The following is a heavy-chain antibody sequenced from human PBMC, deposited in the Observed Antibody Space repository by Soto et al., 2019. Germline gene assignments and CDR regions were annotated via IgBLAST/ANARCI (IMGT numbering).Heavy chain of an antibody. Sequence: GGSLRLYCEASEFTFSNYWMYRVRQAPGKGLVWVSRINSDGSSTSYADSVKGRFTISRDNAKNTLYLQMNSLRAEDTAVYYCARSPSSGWYYFDYWGQGTLVTVSS. D-gene: IGHD6-19*01. CDR1: EFTFSNYW. CDR2: INSDGSST. J-gene: IGHJ4*02. V-gene: IGHV3-74*01. CDR3: ARSPSSGWYYFDY.